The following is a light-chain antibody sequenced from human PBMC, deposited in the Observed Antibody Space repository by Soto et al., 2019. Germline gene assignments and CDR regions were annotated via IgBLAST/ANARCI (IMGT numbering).Light chain of an antibody. CDR2: GAS. CDR3: QRYGSSPLT. Sequence: EIVLTQSPGTLSLSPGERATLSCRASQSVSSSYLAWYQQKPGQAPRLLIYGASSRATGIPHRFSGSGSGTDFTLDISSLEPEDFAVCYCQRYGSSPLTFGGGTKVEIK. V-gene: IGKV3-20*01. J-gene: IGKJ4*01. CDR1: QSVSSSY.